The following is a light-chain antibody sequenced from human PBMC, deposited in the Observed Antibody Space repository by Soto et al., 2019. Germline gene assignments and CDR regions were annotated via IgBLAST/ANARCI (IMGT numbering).Light chain of an antibody. CDR1: QGIDSS. J-gene: IGKJ1*01. CDR2: AAS. CDR3: QQYNSYSPT. Sequence: DIQLTQSPSFLSASVGDRVTITSRASQGIDSSFAWYQQKPGKAPKLLIYAASSLQSGVPSRFSGSGSGTEFTLTISSLQPDDFATYYCQQYNSYSPTFGQGTKVDIK. V-gene: IGKV1-9*01.